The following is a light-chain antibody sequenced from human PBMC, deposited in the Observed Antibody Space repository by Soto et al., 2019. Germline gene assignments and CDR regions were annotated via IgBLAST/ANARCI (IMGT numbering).Light chain of an antibody. CDR1: QSVLYSSNNKNY. Sequence: DIVMTQSPDSLALSLGERATINCKSSQSVLYSSNNKNYLAWYQQIPGQPPNMXIYWESTRDSGVPDRLSGSGSGTDLTLTISRLRAEDVAVYYCQKYYSTPITCGQGTRLEI. J-gene: IGKJ5*01. CDR2: WES. CDR3: QKYYSTPIT. V-gene: IGKV4-1*01.